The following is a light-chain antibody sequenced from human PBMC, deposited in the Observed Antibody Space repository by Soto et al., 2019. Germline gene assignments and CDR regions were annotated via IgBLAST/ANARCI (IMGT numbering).Light chain of an antibody. CDR2: ASS. Sequence: DIQMTQSPSSLSASVGDRVTINCRASQIVRSYLNWYQQKPGKAPRLLIYASSTLQGGVPSRFSGSGSGTDLTLTISSLQPEDVATYYCQQSSSIPFSFGPGTIVDI. CDR1: QIVRSY. V-gene: IGKV1-39*01. J-gene: IGKJ3*01. CDR3: QQSSSIPFS.